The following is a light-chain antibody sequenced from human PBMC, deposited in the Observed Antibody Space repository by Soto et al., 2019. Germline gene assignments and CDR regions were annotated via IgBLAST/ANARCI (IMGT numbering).Light chain of an antibody. V-gene: IGKV1-5*01. J-gene: IGKJ1*01. CDR1: QTIRSL. Sequence: DIHMTQSPSTLSSSFGDSGTITCLASQTIRSLLAWYQQKPGKAPKLLIYDASNLESGVPPRFSGSGSGTEFTLTISSLQPDDFATYYCQHYNSYSEAFGQGTKVDIK. CDR2: DAS. CDR3: QHYNSYSEA.